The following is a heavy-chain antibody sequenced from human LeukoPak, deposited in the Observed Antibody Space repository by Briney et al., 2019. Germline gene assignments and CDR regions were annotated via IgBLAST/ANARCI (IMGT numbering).Heavy chain of an antibody. CDR2: ISAYNGKT. CDR1: GYSFTSYG. V-gene: IGHV1-18*01. J-gene: IGHJ4*02. Sequence: ASVKVSCKASGYSFTSYGLGWVRQAPGQGLEWMGWISAYNGKTNYAQKLQGRATMTTDTSTGTAYMELRSLRSGDTAVYYCARGTSYFYDGSCNCFFYLWGQGTLVTVSS. CDR3: ARGTSYFYDGSCNCFFYL. D-gene: IGHD3-22*01.